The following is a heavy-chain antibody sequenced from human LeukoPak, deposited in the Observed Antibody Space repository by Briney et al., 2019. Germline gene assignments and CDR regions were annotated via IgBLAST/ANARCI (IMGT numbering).Heavy chain of an antibody. CDR1: GDCVSSNSAA. V-gene: IGHV6-1*01. D-gene: IGHD6-6*01. CDR3: ARVSSSWSPSLSVTHYFDS. J-gene: IGHJ4*02. Sequence: SQTLSLTCAISGDCVSSNSAAWNWIRQSPSRGLEWLGRTYYRSKWYNDFAVSVKSRIAINPDTSKNQFSLQLTSVTPEDTAVYYCARVSSSWSPSLSVTHYFDSWGQGALVTVSS. CDR2: TYYRSKWYN.